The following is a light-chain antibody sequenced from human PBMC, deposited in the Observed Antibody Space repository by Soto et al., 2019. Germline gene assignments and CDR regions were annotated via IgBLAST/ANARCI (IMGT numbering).Light chain of an antibody. CDR1: QSIRYN. J-gene: IGKJ1*01. V-gene: IGKV3-15*01. Sequence: EIVMTQSPATLSVSPGEGATLSCRATQSIRYNLAWYQQKPGQAPRLLIYAASTRATGIPARFSGSGSGTEFTLTISSLQAEDIAVYYCQQYHNWPRTFGQGTK. CDR3: QQYHNWPRT. CDR2: AAS.